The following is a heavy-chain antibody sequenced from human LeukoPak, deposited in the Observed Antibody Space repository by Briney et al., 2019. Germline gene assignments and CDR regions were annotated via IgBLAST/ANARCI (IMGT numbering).Heavy chain of an antibody. CDR2: FYTAGSS. CDR3: ARDALRITAAGLY. CDR1: GGSISSISYY. V-gene: IGHV4-61*02. D-gene: IGHD6-13*01. Sequence: PSQTLSLTCTVSGGSISSISYYWSWIRQPAGKGPEWIGRFYTAGSSNYNPSLKSRVTMSLDTSKTQFFLRLSSVTAADTAIYYCARDALRITAAGLYWGQGTLVTVSS. J-gene: IGHJ4*02.